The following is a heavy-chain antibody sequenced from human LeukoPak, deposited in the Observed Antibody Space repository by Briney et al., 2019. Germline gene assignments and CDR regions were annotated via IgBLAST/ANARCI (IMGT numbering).Heavy chain of an antibody. CDR3: ARRGYGNSSSWYRGWARGQDWFDP. J-gene: IGHJ5*02. D-gene: IGHD6-13*01. CDR1: GGSISSSSYY. Sequence: PSETLSLTYTVSGGSISSSSYYWGWIRQPPGKGLEWIGSIYYSGSTYYNPSLKSRVTISVDTSKNQFSLKLSSVTAADTAVYYCARRGYGNSSSWYRGWARGQDWFDPWGQGTLVTVSS. V-gene: IGHV4-39*01. CDR2: IYYSGST.